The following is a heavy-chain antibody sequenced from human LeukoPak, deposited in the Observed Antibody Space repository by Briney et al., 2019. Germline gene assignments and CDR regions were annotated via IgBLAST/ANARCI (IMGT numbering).Heavy chain of an antibody. CDR2: IKQDGSEK. D-gene: IGHD3-10*01. J-gene: IGHJ4*02. CDR1: GFTFSSYW. V-gene: IGHV3-7*03. CDR3: VRARGAGPGAHFDY. Sequence: GGSLRLSCAASGFTFSSYWMSWVRQAPGKGLEWVANIKQDGSEKYYADSVKGRFTISRDNSKNTLYLQMNSLRAEDAAAYYCVRARGAGPGAHFDYWGQGTLVTVSS.